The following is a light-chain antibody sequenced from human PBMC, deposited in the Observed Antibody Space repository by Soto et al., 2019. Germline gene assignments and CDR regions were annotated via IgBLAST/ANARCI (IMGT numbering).Light chain of an antibody. Sequence: EIVLTQSPGTLSLSPGERATLSCRASQTVTSSNLAWYQQKPGQAPKVLIYGASSRATGIPDRFSGSGSGTDFTLTISRLEPEDFPLYYCQQYGSSPRTFGQGPKVEIQ. J-gene: IGKJ1*01. CDR2: GAS. CDR3: QQYGSSPRT. V-gene: IGKV3-20*01. CDR1: QTVTSSN.